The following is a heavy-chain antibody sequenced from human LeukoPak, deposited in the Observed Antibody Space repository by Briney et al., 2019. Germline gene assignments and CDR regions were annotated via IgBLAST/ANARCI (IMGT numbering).Heavy chain of an antibody. D-gene: IGHD1-26*01. J-gene: IGHJ4*02. CDR3: ARGTSIVAGVIEY. Sequence: SETLSLTCPVSGGSISSYYWSWIRQPPGKGLDGIGYIYYSRSTNYNPSLKSGVTMSVDTSKNQFSLLVSSVPAADPAVYYCARGTSIVAGVIEYWGQGTQVTVSS. V-gene: IGHV4-59*01. CDR2: IYYSRST. CDR1: GGSISSYY.